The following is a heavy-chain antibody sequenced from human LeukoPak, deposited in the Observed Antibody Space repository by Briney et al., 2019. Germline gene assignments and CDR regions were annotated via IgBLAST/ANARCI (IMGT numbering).Heavy chain of an antibody. D-gene: IGHD1-26*01. CDR2: ISAYNGHT. Sequence: ASVKVSCKASGYTFTSYGISWVRQAPGQGLGWMGWISAYNGHTNYAQKFQGRVTMTTDTSTSTAYMELRSLRSDDTAVYYCARGGRWELPRPYAFDIWGQGTMVTVSS. V-gene: IGHV1-18*01. CDR3: ARGGRWELPRPYAFDI. CDR1: GYTFTSYG. J-gene: IGHJ3*02.